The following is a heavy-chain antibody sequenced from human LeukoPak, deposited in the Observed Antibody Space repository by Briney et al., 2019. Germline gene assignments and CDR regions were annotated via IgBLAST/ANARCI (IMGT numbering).Heavy chain of an antibody. CDR1: GGSFSGYY. CDR2: INHSGST. D-gene: IGHD3-10*01. J-gene: IGHJ6*03. V-gene: IGHV4-34*01. Sequence: SETLSLTCAVYGGSFSGYYWSWIRQPPGKGLEWIGEINHSGSTNYNPSLKSRVTISVDTSKNQFSLKLSSVTAADTAVYYCARYRRVNYYYYYMDVWGKGTTVTVS. CDR3: ARYRRVNYYYYYMDV.